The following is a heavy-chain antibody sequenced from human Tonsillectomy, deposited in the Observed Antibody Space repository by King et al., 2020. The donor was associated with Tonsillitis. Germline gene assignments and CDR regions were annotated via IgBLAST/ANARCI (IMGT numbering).Heavy chain of an antibody. CDR1: GFTFSNAW. J-gene: IGHJ4*02. CDR2: IKIKIDGGTT. V-gene: IGHV3-15*07. D-gene: IGHD1-26*01. Sequence: VQLVESGGGLVKPGGSLRLSCAASGFTFSNAWMNWVRQAPGKGLEWVGRIKIKIDGGTTDYAAPVKGRFTISREDSKNTLYLQLKILKIEDTAVYYCTTLRREWELLRGWGDYYFDYWGQGTLVTVSS. CDR3: TTLRREWELLRGWGDYYFDY.